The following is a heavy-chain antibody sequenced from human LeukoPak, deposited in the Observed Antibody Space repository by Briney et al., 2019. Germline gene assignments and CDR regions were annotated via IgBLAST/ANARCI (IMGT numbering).Heavy chain of an antibody. Sequence: GGSLRLSCAASGFTFSSFAMHWVRQAPGKGLEWVAVISYDGTNKYNADSVKGRFTISRDNPKNTLYLQMNGLRAEDTAVYYCARVGNSGYNSDYYYGMDVWGKGTTVTVSS. CDR3: ARVGNSGYNSDYYYGMDV. CDR2: ISYDGTNK. CDR1: GFTFSSFA. V-gene: IGHV3-30*04. D-gene: IGHD5-12*01. J-gene: IGHJ6*04.